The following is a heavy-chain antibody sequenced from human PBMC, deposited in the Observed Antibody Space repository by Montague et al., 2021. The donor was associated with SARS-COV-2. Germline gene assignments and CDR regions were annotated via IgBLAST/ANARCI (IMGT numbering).Heavy chain of an antibody. CDR2: IYYTENT. CDR3: ARPGSGYSYGSGAFDY. V-gene: IGHV4-39*01. D-gene: IGHD5-18*01. J-gene: IGHJ4*02. Sequence: IYYTENTYYNPSLKSRVTISIDTSKNQFSLKLSSLTAADTAVYYCARPGSGYSYGSGAFDYWGKGTLV.